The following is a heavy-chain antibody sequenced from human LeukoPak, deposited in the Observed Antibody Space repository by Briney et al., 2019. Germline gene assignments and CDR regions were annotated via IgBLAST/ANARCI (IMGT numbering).Heavy chain of an antibody. D-gene: IGHD6-19*01. V-gene: IGHV3-48*04. Sequence: GGSLRLSCAASGFTFSSYGLNWVRQAPGTGLEWVSYISYTGSTITYADSVKGRFTISRDNAKNSLYLQMNSLRAEDTAVYYCAREAAVAGPPSCWGQGTLVTVSS. CDR3: AREAAVAGPPSC. CDR1: GFTFSSYG. CDR2: ISYTGSTI. J-gene: IGHJ4*02.